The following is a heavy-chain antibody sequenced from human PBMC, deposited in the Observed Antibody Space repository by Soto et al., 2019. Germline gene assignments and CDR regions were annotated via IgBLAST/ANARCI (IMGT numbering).Heavy chain of an antibody. CDR3: AKTSGGSCCLLDY. J-gene: IGHJ4*02. V-gene: IGHV3-23*01. D-gene: IGHD2-15*01. CDR1: GFTFSSYA. Sequence: EVQLLESGGGLVQPGGSLRLSCAASGFTFSSYAMSWVRQAPGKGLEWVSAISGSGGSTYYADSVKGRFTISRDNSKNTLYLQMNSLRVEDTAVYYCAKTSGGSCCLLDYWGQGTLVTVSS. CDR2: ISGSGGST.